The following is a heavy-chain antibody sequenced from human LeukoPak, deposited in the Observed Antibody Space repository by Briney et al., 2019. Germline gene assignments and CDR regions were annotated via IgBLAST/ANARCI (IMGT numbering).Heavy chain of an antibody. D-gene: IGHD6-6*01. CDR3: ARKSTARATSEFDY. CDR2: INPNSGGT. V-gene: IGHV1-2*02. CDR1: GYSFSGYY. Sequence: ASVKVSCKASGYSFSGYYINWVRQAPGQGLEWVGNINPNSGGTNYAQKFQGRVTMTRDTSISTAYMELSRLTSDDTAVYYCARKSTARATSEFDYWGQGTLVTVSS. J-gene: IGHJ4*02.